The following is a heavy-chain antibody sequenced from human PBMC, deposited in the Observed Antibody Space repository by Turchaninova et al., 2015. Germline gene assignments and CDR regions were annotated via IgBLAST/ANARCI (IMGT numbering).Heavy chain of an antibody. V-gene: IGHV1-18*01. Sequence: QVQLVQSGAEVKKPGASVKVSCKASGYTFTSEGISWVRQAPGQGIEWMGWISAYNGNTNYAQKLQGRVTMTTDTSTSTAYMELRSLRSDDTAVYYWARLVAAAGTGGDDAFEIWGQGTMVTVSS. CDR1: GYTFTSEG. D-gene: IGHD6-13*01. J-gene: IGHJ3*02. CDR2: ISAYNGNT. CDR3: ARLVAAAGTGGDDAFEI.